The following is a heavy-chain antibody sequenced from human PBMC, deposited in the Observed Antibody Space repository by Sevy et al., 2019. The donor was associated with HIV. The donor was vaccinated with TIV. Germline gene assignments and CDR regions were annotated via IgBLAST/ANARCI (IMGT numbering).Heavy chain of an antibody. J-gene: IGHJ6*02. CDR3: ARALANWDGVDV. Sequence: GGSLRLSCAASGFTFSSYSMNWVRQAPGKGLEWVSSVSSLSNYIYYADSVKGRFTISRDNAKNSLYLQMNSLRAEDTEVYYWARALANWDGVDVWGQGTTVTVSS. V-gene: IGHV3-21*01. CDR1: GFTFSSYS. D-gene: IGHD7-27*01. CDR2: VSSLSNYI.